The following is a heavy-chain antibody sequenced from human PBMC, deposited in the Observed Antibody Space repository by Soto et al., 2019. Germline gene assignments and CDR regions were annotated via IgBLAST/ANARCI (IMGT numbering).Heavy chain of an antibody. V-gene: IGHV3-7*03. CDR2: IKEDGSVE. CDR3: ERERKYCSSTSCSALWGYMDV. CDR1: GFTFSRYW. D-gene: IGHD2-2*01. J-gene: IGHJ6*03. Sequence: PGGSLRLSCAASGFTFSRYWMSWVRQAPGKGLEWVANIKEDGSVEYYVDSVKGRFTISRDNAKNSLYLQMNSLRAEDTAVFYCERERKYCSSTSCSALWGYMDVWGEGTTVTV.